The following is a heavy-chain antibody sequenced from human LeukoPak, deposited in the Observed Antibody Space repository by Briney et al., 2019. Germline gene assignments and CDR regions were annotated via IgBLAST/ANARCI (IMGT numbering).Heavy chain of an antibody. Sequence: GASVKVSCKASGGTFSSYAISWVRQAPGQGLEWMGRIIPIFGTANYAQKFQGRVTITTDASTSTAYMELSSLRSEDTAVYYCARDRGYSSGWYNDAFDIWGQGTMVTVSS. CDR2: IIPIFGTA. D-gene: IGHD6-19*01. V-gene: IGHV1-69*05. CDR1: GGTFSSYA. J-gene: IGHJ3*02. CDR3: ARDRGYSSGWYNDAFDI.